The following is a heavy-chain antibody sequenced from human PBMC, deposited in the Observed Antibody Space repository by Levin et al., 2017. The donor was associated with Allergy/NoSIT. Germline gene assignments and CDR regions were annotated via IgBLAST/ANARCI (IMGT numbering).Heavy chain of an antibody. V-gene: IGHV3-23*01. D-gene: IGHD1-26*01. CDR3: AKGVTGSYRTPLDY. CDR1: GFTFSSFA. CDR2: ISGSGDST. J-gene: IGHJ4*02. Sequence: GASVKVSCAASGFTFSSFAMSWVRQAPGKGLEWVSIISGSGDSTYYADSVKGRFTISRDNSKNTLFVQMNSLGAGDTAVYYCAKGVTGSYRTPLDYWGQGTLVTVSA.